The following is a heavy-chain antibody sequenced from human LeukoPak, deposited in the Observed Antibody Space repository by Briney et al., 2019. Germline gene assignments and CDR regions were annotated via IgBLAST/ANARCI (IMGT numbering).Heavy chain of an antibody. CDR1: GGSISSDGYS. J-gene: IGHJ4*02. CDR3: AREHDSSGRDY. D-gene: IGHD3-22*01. Sequence: SETLSLTCAVSGGSISSDGYSWSWLRQPPGKGLEWIGYIYHSGSTYYNPSLKSRVTISVDRSKNQFSLKLSSVTAADTAVYYCAREHDSSGRDYWGQGTLVTVSS. CDR2: IYHSGST. V-gene: IGHV4-30-2*01.